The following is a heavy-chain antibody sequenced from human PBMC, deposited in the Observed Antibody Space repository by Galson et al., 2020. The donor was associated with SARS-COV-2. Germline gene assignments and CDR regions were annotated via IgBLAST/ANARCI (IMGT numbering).Heavy chain of an antibody. CDR1: GFTFSDYY. CDR3: ARDLGYCSSTSCLNWFDP. Sequence: GGSLRLSCAASGFTFSDYYMSWIRQAPGKGLEWVSYISSSGSTIYYADSVKGRFTISRDNAKNSLYLQMNSLRAEDTAVYYCARDLGYCSSTSCLNWFDPWGQGTLVTVSS. CDR2: ISSSGSTI. V-gene: IGHV3-11*01. J-gene: IGHJ5*02. D-gene: IGHD2-2*01.